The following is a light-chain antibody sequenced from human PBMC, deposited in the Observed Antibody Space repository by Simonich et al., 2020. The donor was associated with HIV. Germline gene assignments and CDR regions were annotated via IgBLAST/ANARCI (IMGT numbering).Light chain of an antibody. CDR3: QSYDSSTLYV. CDR1: SGSIANNY. J-gene: IGLJ1*01. Sequence: NFMLTQPHSVSGSPGKTVTISCTRSSGSIANNYVQWYQQRPGSAPTTVIFEDNQRPSGVPDRVSGSIDSSSNSASLTISGLKTEDEADYYCQSYDSSTLYVFGTGTKVTVL. CDR2: EDN. V-gene: IGLV6-57*03.